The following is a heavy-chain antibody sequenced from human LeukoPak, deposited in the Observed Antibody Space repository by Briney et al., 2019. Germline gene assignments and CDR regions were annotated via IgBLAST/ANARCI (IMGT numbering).Heavy chain of an antibody. Sequence: PSETLSLTCTVSGGSISSRGYYWGWIRQSPGKGLEWIGSMYYSGSTYYNPSLKSRVTISVDTSKNQFSLKLSSVTAADTAVYYCARVGILTGYEDYWGQGTLVTVSS. CDR3: ARVGILTGYEDY. CDR2: MYYSGST. CDR1: GGSISSRGYY. V-gene: IGHV4-39*07. J-gene: IGHJ4*02. D-gene: IGHD3-9*01.